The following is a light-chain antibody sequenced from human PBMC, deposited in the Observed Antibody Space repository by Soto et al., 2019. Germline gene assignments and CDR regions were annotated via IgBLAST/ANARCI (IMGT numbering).Light chain of an antibody. CDR2: GNS. V-gene: IGLV1-40*01. J-gene: IGLJ3*02. Sequence: SVLTQPPSVSGAPGQRVTISCTGSGSNIGADYDVHWYQQLPGTAPKLLIYGNSNRPSGVPDRFSGSKSGTSASLAITGLQAEDEADYYCQSYDSSLSAVVFGGGTKVTVL. CDR1: GSNIGADYD. CDR3: QSYDSSLSAVV.